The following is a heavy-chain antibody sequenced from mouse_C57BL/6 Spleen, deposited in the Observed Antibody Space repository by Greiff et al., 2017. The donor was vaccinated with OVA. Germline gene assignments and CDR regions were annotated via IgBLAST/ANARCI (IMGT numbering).Heavy chain of an antibody. V-gene: IGHV1-61*01. D-gene: IGHD2-5*01. CDR3: ARSPYSNYGWYFDV. J-gene: IGHJ1*03. CDR2: LYPSDSET. Sequence: VQLQQPGAELVRPGSSVKLSCKASGYTFTSYWMDWVKQRPGQGLEWIGNLYPSDSETHYNQKFKDKATLTVDKSSSTAYMQLSSLTSEDSAVYYCARSPYSNYGWYFDVWGTGTTVTVSS. CDR1: GYTFTSYW.